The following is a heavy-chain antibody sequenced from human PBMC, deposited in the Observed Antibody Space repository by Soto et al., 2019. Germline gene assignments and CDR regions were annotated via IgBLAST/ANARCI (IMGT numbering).Heavy chain of an antibody. V-gene: IGHV3-7*01. CDR2: IKQDGSEK. D-gene: IGHD3-3*01. J-gene: IGHJ4*02. CDR1: GFTFSSYW. CDR3: ARSTSITIFGVVIIPVGIWDY. Sequence: PGGCLGLSCAASGFTFSSYWMSWVRQDPGKGLEWVANIKQDGSEKYYVDSVKGRFTISRDNAKNSLYLQMNSLRAEDTAVYYCARSTSITIFGVVIIPVGIWDYWGQGTLVTV.